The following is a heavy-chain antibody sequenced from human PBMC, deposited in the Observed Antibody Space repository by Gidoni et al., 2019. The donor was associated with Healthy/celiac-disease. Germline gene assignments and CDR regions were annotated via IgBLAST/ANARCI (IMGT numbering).Heavy chain of an antibody. CDR1: GFSLSTIGMC. D-gene: IGHD1-26*01. Sequence: HVTLRESGPALVKPTQTLTLTCTFSGFSLSTIGMCVSWIRQPPGKALEWLARIDWDDDKYYSTSLKTRLTISKDTSKNQVVLTMTNMDPVDTATYYCARIQGGRGELKYYGMDVWGQGTTVTVSS. V-gene: IGHV2-70*15. J-gene: IGHJ6*02. CDR3: ARIQGGRGELKYYGMDV. CDR2: IDWDDDK.